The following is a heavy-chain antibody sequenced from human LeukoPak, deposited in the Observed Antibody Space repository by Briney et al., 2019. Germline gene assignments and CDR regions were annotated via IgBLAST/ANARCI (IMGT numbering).Heavy chain of an antibody. V-gene: IGHV1-69*05. CDR3: ARDLIGRRGYSYGFNYFDY. J-gene: IGHJ4*02. D-gene: IGHD5-18*01. Sequence: SVKVSCKASGGTFSSYAISWVRQAPGQGLEWMGGIIPIFGTANYAQKFQGRITITTDESTSTAYMELSSLRSEDTAVYYCARDLIGRRGYSYGFNYFDYWGQGTLVTVSS. CDR2: IIPIFGTA. CDR1: GGTFSSYA.